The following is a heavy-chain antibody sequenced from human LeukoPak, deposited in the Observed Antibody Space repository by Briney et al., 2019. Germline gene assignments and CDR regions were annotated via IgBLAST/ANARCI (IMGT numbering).Heavy chain of an antibody. CDR1: GYTFTSYD. J-gene: IGHJ4*02. CDR3: AREENSGWYAGRPVVH. Sequence: GASVKVSCKASGYTFTSYDINWVRQATGQGLEWMGWMNPNSGNTGYAQKFQGRVTMTRNTSISTAYMELSSLRSEDTAVYYCAREENSGWYAGRPVVHWGQGTLVTVSS. V-gene: IGHV1-8*01. D-gene: IGHD6-19*01. CDR2: MNPNSGNT.